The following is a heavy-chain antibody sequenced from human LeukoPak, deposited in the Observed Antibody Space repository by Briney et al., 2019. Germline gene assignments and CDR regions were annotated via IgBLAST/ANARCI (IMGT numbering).Heavy chain of an antibody. Sequence: SETLSLTCAVSGYSISSGYYWSWIRQPPGKGLEWIGYIYYSGSTNYNPSLKSRVTISVDTSKNQFSLKLSSVTAADTAVYYCARGGDYYDIDYWGQGTLVTVSS. CDR2: IYYSGST. J-gene: IGHJ4*02. CDR1: GYSISSGYY. V-gene: IGHV4-61*01. CDR3: ARGGDYYDIDY. D-gene: IGHD3-22*01.